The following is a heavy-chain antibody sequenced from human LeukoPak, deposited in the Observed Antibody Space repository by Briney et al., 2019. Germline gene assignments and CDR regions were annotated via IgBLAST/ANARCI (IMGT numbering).Heavy chain of an antibody. CDR2: INPSSRST. V-gene: IGHV1-46*01. Sequence: ASVKVSCKASGYTFGTYYLHWVRQAPGQGLEWMGIINPSSRSTTYAQTFEGRVTMTSDTSTSTVYMELSRLRSEDTAVYYCASSDCSGGSCFILDYWGQGTLVTVSS. J-gene: IGHJ4*02. CDR1: GYTFGTYY. CDR3: ASSDCSGGSCFILDY. D-gene: IGHD2-15*01.